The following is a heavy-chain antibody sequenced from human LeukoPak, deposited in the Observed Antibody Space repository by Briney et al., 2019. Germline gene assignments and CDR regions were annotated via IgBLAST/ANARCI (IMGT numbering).Heavy chain of an antibody. Sequence: SETLSLTCAVYGGSFSGYYWSWIRQPPGKGLEWIGEINHSGSTSYNPSLKSRVTISLYTSKNQFSLKLSSVTAADTAVYYCARSMVREVILSARRANWFDPWGQGTLVTVSS. V-gene: IGHV4-34*01. CDR3: ARSMVREVILSARRANWFDP. CDR1: GGSFSGYY. CDR2: INHSGST. D-gene: IGHD3-10*01. J-gene: IGHJ5*02.